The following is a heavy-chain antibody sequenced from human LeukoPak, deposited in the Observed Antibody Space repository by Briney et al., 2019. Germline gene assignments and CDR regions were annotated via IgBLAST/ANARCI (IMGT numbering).Heavy chain of an antibody. V-gene: IGHV3-21*01. J-gene: IGHJ3*02. Sequence: GGSLRLSCVVSGFTFTGYSMNWVRQAPGKGLEWVSSISSSSSHIFYADTVKGRFTISRDNARNALDLQMNSLRAEDAAVYYCARSVMTGSTTRAFDMWGQGTMVTVSS. D-gene: IGHD2/OR15-2a*01. CDR2: ISSSSSHI. CDR3: ARSVMTGSTTRAFDM. CDR1: GFTFTGYS.